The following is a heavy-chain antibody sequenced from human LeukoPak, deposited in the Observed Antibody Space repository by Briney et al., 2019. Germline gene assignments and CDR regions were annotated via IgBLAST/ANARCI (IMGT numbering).Heavy chain of an antibody. J-gene: IGHJ4*02. Sequence: GGSLRLSCAASGFTFSSYGMHWVRQAPGKGLEWVAVISYDGSNKYYADSVKGRFTISRDNSKNTLYLQMNSLRAEDTAVYYCARGWFGEWIFGGQGTLVTVSS. CDR3: ARGWFGEWIF. CDR1: GFTFSSYG. CDR2: ISYDGSNK. V-gene: IGHV3-30*03. D-gene: IGHD3-10*01.